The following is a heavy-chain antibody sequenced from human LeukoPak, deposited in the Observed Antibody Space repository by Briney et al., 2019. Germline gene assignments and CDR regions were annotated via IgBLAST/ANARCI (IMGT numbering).Heavy chain of an antibody. CDR3: GRITM. Sequence: PGGSLRLSCAASGSTVRSSYVSWVRQAPGKGLEWVSVINSGGSTYYADSVKGRFTISRDNSKNTLYLQMNSLRVEDTAVYYCGRITMWGQGTLVTVSS. CDR1: GSTVRSSY. J-gene: IGHJ4*02. V-gene: IGHV3-53*01. CDR2: INSGGST. D-gene: IGHD3-10*01.